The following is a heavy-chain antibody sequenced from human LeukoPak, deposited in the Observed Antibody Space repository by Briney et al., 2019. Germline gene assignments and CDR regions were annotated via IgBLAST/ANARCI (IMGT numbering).Heavy chain of an antibody. CDR2: ISGNGVRT. J-gene: IGHJ4*02. V-gene: IGHV3-64*01. CDR1: GFTFGIYV. CDR3: ARDRVGSSRSEFDS. Sequence: AGGSLRLSCAASGFTFGIYVMHWVRQAPGKGLEYVSAISGNGVRTNYANSVKGRFTMSRDNSKNTLFLQMDSLRAEDTAVYYCARDRVGSSRSEFDSWGQGTLVTVSS. D-gene: IGHD6-13*01.